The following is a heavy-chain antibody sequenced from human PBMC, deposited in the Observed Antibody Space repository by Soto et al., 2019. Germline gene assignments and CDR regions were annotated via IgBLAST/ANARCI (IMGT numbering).Heavy chain of an antibody. CDR2: ISYDDGDNK. Sequence: PGGSLRLSCAASGFTFSSFTMHWVRQAPGKGLEWVAVISYDDGDNKYYADSVQGRFTISRDNSKNTLYPQMNSLRPEDTAVYYCARTTVVSGTPDFDYWGQGTLVTVSS. D-gene: IGHD4-4*01. J-gene: IGHJ4*02. V-gene: IGHV3-30-3*01. CDR3: ARTTVVSGTPDFDY. CDR1: GFTFSSFT.